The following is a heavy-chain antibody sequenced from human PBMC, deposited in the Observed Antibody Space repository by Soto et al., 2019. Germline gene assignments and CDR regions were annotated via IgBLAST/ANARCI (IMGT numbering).Heavy chain of an antibody. CDR1: GYTFTRSG. J-gene: IGHJ6*02. CDR2: ISTYNGDT. Sequence: QVQLVQSGAEVKKPGASVKVSCKASGYTFTRSGISWVRQAPGQGLEWMGWISTYNGDTNYAQTFQGRVTMTTHTSTSTVHMEVRSLTSDDTAVYYCAREGVAPYYYYGMDVWGQGTPVTVSS. CDR3: AREGVAPYYYYGMDV. V-gene: IGHV1-18*01.